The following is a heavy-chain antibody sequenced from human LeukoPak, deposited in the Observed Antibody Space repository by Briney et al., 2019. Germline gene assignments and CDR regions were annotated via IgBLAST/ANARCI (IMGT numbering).Heavy chain of an antibody. CDR3: ARENRGSYYGAFDI. V-gene: IGHV4-31*03. J-gene: IGHJ3*02. CDR2: IYHRGST. D-gene: IGHD1-26*01. Sequence: PSQTLSLTCTVSGGSISSGGSYWSWIRQHPGKGLEWIGNIYHRGSTHYNPSLKSRVTISLDTSKNRFSLKLNSVTAADTAVYSCARENRGSYYGAFDIWGQGTMVTVSS. CDR1: GGSISSGGSY.